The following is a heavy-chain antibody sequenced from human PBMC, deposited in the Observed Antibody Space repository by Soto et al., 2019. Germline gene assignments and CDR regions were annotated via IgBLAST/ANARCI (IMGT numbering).Heavy chain of an antibody. CDR3: ARDLWTSGWTFYYYYGMDV. CDR1: GFTFSSYA. D-gene: IGHD6-19*01. CDR2: ISYDGSNK. V-gene: IGHV3-30-3*01. Sequence: GGSLRLSCAASGFTFSSYAMHWVRQAPGKGLEWVAVISYDGSNKYYADSVKGRFTISRDNSKNTLYLQMNSLRAEDTAVYYCARDLWTSGWTFYYYYGMDVWGQGTTVTVSS. J-gene: IGHJ6*02.